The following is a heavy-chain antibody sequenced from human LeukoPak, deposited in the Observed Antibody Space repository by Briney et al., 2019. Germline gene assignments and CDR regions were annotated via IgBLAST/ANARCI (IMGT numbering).Heavy chain of an antibody. J-gene: IGHJ4*02. CDR1: GFTFSSYE. CDR2: ISSSGSTI. Sequence: GGSLRLSCAASGFTFSSYEMNWVRQAPGKGLEWVSYISSSGSTIYYADSVKGRFTISRDNAKNSLYLQMNSLRAEDTAVYYCAGSKRRDGYNYGCVDYWGQGTLVTVSS. V-gene: IGHV3-48*03. CDR3: AGSKRRDGYNYGCVDY. D-gene: IGHD5-24*01.